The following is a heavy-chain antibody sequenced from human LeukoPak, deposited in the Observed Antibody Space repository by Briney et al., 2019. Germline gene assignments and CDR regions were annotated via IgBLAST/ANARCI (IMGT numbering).Heavy chain of an antibody. J-gene: IGHJ4*02. Sequence: GGSLRLSCRVSGFSFSQYGIHWVRQAPGKGLEWVAVIAHDASYISMLDSVKGRFTISRDNPKNTLYLQMNSLRAEDTAVYYCAKDAEWELEYYFDYWGQGTLVTVSS. D-gene: IGHD1-26*01. CDR2: IAHDASYI. CDR1: GFSFSQYG. CDR3: AKDAEWELEYYFDY. V-gene: IGHV3-30*18.